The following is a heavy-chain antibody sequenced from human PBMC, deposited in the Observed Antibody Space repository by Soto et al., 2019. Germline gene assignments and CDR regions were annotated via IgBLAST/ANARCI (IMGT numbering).Heavy chain of an antibody. J-gene: IGHJ4*02. CDR2: ISYDGSNK. V-gene: IGHV3-30*03. CDR1: GFTFSSYG. D-gene: IGHD3-10*01. Sequence: QVQLVESGGGVVQPGRSLRLSCAASGFTFSSYGMHWVRQAPGKGLEWVAVISYDGSNKYYADSVKGRFTISRDNSKNTLYLKINSVRAEDTAVYYFFLGSETGPGFAYGGKEPLVTFS. CDR3: FLGSETGPGFAY.